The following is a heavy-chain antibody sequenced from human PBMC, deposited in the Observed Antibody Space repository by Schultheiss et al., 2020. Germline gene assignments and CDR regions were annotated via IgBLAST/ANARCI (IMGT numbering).Heavy chain of an antibody. CDR1: GGSISSGYYY. CDR3: ARARGSINKNGVYYYYYGMDV. Sequence: SETLSLTCTVSGGSISSGYYYWSWIRQPPGKGLEWIGYIYYSGSTNYNPSLKSRVTISVDTSKNQFSLKLSSVTAADTAVYYCARARGSINKNGVYYYYYGMDVWGQGTTVTVSS. J-gene: IGHJ6*02. V-gene: IGHV4-61*01. CDR2: IYYSGST. D-gene: IGHD3-16*01.